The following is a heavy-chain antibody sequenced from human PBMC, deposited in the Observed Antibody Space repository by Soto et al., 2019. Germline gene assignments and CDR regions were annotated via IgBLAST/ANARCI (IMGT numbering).Heavy chain of an antibody. CDR2: ISGSGGST. J-gene: IGHJ6*02. Sequence: EVQLLESGGGLVQPGGSLRLSCAASGFTFSSYAMSWVRQAPGKGLEWVSAISGSGGSTYYADSVKGRFTISRDNSKNTLYLQMNSLRAEDTAVYYCAPKMAAAGTHYYYYGMDVWGQGTTVTVSS. D-gene: IGHD6-13*01. V-gene: IGHV3-23*01. CDR3: APKMAAAGTHYYYYGMDV. CDR1: GFTFSSYA.